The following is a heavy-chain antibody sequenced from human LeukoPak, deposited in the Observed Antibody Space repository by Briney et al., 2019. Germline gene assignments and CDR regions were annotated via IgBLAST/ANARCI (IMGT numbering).Heavy chain of an antibody. CDR1: GFTFSSYG. Sequence: GGSLRLSCAASGFTFSSYGMHWVRQAPGKGLEWVAFIRYDGSNKYYADSVKGRFTISRDNSKNTLYLQMNSLRAEDTAVYYCAKGDYDFWSGYYTPYYFDYWGQGTLVTVSS. D-gene: IGHD3-3*01. V-gene: IGHV3-30*02. J-gene: IGHJ4*02. CDR3: AKGDYDFWSGYYTPYYFDY. CDR2: IRYDGSNK.